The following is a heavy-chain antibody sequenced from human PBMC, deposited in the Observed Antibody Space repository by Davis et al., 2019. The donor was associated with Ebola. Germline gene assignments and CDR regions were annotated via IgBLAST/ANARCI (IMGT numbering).Heavy chain of an antibody. CDR3: AREEGYCSGGSCYSGYFDY. V-gene: IGHV4-39*07. Sequence: SETLSLTCTVSGDSISSGHYYWSWIRQPPGKGLEWIGEINHSGSTNYNPSLKSRVTISVDTSKNQFSLKLSSVTAADTAVYYCAREEGYCSGGSCYSGYFDYWGQGTLVTVSS. D-gene: IGHD2-15*01. CDR2: INHSGST. J-gene: IGHJ4*02. CDR1: GDSISSGHYY.